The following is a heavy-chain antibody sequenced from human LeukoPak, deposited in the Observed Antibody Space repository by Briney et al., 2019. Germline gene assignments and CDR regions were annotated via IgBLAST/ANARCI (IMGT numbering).Heavy chain of an antibody. Sequence: SETLSLTCAVYGGSFSGYYWSWIRQPPGKGLEWIGEINHSGSTNYNPSLKSRVTISVDTSKNQFSLKVNSVTAADTAVYYCARGAVSYYGSGYAYHYYYYGMDVWGQGSTVTVSS. CDR3: ARGAVSYYGSGYAYHYYYYGMDV. V-gene: IGHV4-34*01. J-gene: IGHJ6*02. D-gene: IGHD3-10*01. CDR2: INHSGST. CDR1: GGSFSGYY.